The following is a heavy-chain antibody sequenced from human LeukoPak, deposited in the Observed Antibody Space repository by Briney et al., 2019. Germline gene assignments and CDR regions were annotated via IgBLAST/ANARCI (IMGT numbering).Heavy chain of an antibody. CDR1: GYTFTGYY. Sequence: GASVKVSCKASGYTFTGYYMHWVRQAPGQGLEWMGWINPNSGGTNYAQKFQGRVTMTRDTSISTAYMELSRLRSDDTAVYYCARAPRIMITFGGFLNFDYWGPGTLVTVSS. J-gene: IGHJ4*02. V-gene: IGHV1-2*02. CDR2: INPNSGGT. CDR3: ARAPRIMITFGGFLNFDY. D-gene: IGHD3-16*01.